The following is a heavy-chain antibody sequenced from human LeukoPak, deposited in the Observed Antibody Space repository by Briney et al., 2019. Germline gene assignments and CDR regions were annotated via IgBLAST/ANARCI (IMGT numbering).Heavy chain of an antibody. J-gene: IGHJ4*02. CDR3: HGGAAAHNPTDC. CDR1: GGSIKSDNW. Sequence: SGTLSLTCAVSGGSIKSDNWWSWVRQPPGKGLEWIGEIYHSGSTNYNPSLKSRVTISVDTSKNQFSLKLSSVTAADTAVYYCHGGAAAHNPTDCWGQGTLVTVSS. V-gene: IGHV4-4*02. D-gene: IGHD6-13*01. CDR2: IYHSGST.